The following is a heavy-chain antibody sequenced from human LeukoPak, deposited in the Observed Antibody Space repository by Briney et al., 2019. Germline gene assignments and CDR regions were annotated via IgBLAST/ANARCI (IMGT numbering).Heavy chain of an antibody. J-gene: IGHJ5*02. CDR1: AFTFSAYA. Sequence: GGSLRLSCVASAFTFSAYAMSWVRQAPGKGLEWVSGISASGSSTYYADSVEGRFTISTDNSKNTLYLQMNSLRAEDTAVYYCAKHLGWGPSGSNWFDPWGQGTLVTVSS. CDR3: AKHLGWGPSGSNWFDP. V-gene: IGHV3-23*01. D-gene: IGHD6-25*01. CDR2: ISASGSST.